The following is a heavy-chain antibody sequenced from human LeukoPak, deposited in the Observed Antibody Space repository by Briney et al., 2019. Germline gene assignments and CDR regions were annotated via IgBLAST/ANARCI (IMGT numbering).Heavy chain of an antibody. V-gene: IGHV3-66*01. CDR2: IFSGGGT. J-gene: IGHJ5*02. CDR3: ARDPGAAAGNLWS. D-gene: IGHD6-25*01. CDR1: GLTVSNNY. Sequence: GGSLRLSCVVSGLTVSNNYMTWVRQAPGKGLEWVSLIFSGGGTYYADSVKGRFTISRDSSKNTLYLQMNSLRAEDAALYYCARDPGAAAGNLWSWGQGTLVTVSS.